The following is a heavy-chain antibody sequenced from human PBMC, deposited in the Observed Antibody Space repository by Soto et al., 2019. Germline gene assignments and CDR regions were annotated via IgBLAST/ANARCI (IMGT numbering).Heavy chain of an antibody. CDR3: ARATRGYGSGSPPLYYGMDV. J-gene: IGHJ6*02. CDR1: GGSFSGYY. D-gene: IGHD3-10*01. CDR2: INHSGST. V-gene: IGHV4-34*01. Sequence: PSETLSLTCAVYGGSFSGYYWSWIRQPPGKGPEWIGEINHSGSTNYNPTLKSRVTISVDTSKNQFSLQLSSVTAADTAVYYCARATRGYGSGSPPLYYGMDVWGQGTTVTVSS.